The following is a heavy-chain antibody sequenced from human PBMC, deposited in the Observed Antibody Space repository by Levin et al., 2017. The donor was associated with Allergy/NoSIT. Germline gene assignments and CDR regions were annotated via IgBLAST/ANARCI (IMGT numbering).Heavy chain of an antibody. CDR2: IYYSGTT. V-gene: IGHV4-31*03. D-gene: IGHD3-10*01. CDR3: ARVRSGSGSPDDAFDR. CDR1: GASISSGGYY. Sequence: SETLSLTCTVSGASISSGGYYWSWIRQYPGTGLERIGYIYYSGTTYYNPSLKSRVTMSVDTSKTQFSLKLRSVIAADTAVYYCARVRSGSGSPDDAFDRWGQGTMVTVSS. J-gene: IGHJ3*02.